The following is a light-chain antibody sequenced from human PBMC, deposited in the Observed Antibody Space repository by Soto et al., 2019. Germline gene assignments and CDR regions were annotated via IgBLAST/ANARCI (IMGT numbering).Light chain of an antibody. CDR3: AAWDDGLNGWL. CDR2: GND. CDR1: NSNVGNIT. J-gene: IGLJ3*02. V-gene: IGLV1-44*01. Sequence: QPVLTQPPSASGTPGQRVTSACSGSNSNVGNITVNWYQQFPGTSPRLLIEGNDQRPSGVPDRFSGSKSANSASLAISGLKSEDEADYYCAAWDDGLNGWLFGGGTKLTVL.